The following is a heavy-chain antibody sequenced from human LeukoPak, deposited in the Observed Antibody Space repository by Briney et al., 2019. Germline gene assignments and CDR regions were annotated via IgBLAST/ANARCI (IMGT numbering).Heavy chain of an antibody. Sequence: ASVKVSCKPSGFTFTSSAVQWVRQARGQRLEWIGWIVVGSGNTNYAQKFQERVSITRDMSTSTAYMELSSLRSEDTAVYYCAAEAPYSSSWVFDYWGQGTLVTVSS. J-gene: IGHJ4*02. V-gene: IGHV1-58*01. CDR3: AAEAPYSSSWVFDY. D-gene: IGHD6-13*01. CDR1: GFTFTSSA. CDR2: IVVGSGNT.